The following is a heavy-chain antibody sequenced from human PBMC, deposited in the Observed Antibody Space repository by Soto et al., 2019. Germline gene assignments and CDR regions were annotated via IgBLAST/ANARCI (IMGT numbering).Heavy chain of an antibody. CDR3: ARDILSGGAYPDS. Sequence: GGSLRLPCAASGFTFSNYGMHWVLQAPGKGLEWVAVVSYDGSDKYYAGSVKGRFTISRDNAKHSLFLQMNSLRADDTAVYYCARDILSGGAYPDSWGQGTKVTVSS. J-gene: IGHJ5*01. CDR1: GFTFSNYG. D-gene: IGHD3-10*01. V-gene: IGHV3-30*03. CDR2: VSYDGSDK.